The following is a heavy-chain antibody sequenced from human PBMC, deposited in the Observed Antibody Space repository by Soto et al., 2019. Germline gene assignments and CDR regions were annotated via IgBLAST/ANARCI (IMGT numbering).Heavy chain of an antibody. CDR1: GGSVSSGSYY. CDR2: IYYSGST. D-gene: IGHD1-7*01. CDR3: AGRRITGTWTVVDAFDI. J-gene: IGHJ3*02. Sequence: SETLSLTCTVSGGSVSSGSYYWSWIRQPPGKGLEWIGYIYYSGSTNYNPSLKSRVTISVDTSKNQFSLKLSSVTAADTAVYYCAGRRITGTWTVVDAFDIWGQGTMVTVSS. V-gene: IGHV4-61*01.